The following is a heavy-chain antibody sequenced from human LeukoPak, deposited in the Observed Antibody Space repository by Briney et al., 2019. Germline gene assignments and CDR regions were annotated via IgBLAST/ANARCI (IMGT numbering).Heavy chain of an antibody. D-gene: IGHD6-19*01. CDR1: GYSISSGYY. V-gene: IGHV4-38-2*02. Sequence: SETLSLTCTVSGYSISSGYYWSWIRQPPGKGLEWIGEINHSGSTNYNPSLKSRVTISVDTSKNQFSLKLSSVTAADTAVYYCASGSIAVDYWGQGTLVTVSS. J-gene: IGHJ4*02. CDR2: INHSGST. CDR3: ASGSIAVDY.